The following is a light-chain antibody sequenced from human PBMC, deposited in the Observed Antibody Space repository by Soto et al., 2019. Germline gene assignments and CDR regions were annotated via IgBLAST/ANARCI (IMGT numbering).Light chain of an antibody. CDR2: RND. CDR1: SSNIGSNY. J-gene: IGLJ1*01. CDR3: AAWDDSLSRYV. Sequence: QSVLTQPPSASGTPGQRVTISCSGSSSNIGSNYVYWYQQLPGTAPKLLIYRNDQRPSGVPDRFSGSKSGTSAYLAISGLRSEDEADYYCAAWDDSLSRYVFGSGTKVTVL. V-gene: IGLV1-47*01.